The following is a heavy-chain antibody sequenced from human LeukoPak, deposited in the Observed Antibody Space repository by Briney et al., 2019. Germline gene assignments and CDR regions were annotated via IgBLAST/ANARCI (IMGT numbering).Heavy chain of an antibody. V-gene: IGHV3-23*01. CDR2: ISNSGGST. CDR1: GFTFNNYA. D-gene: IGHD3-9*01. J-gene: IGHJ4*02. Sequence: GGSLRLSCAASGFTFNNYAMSWVRQAPGKGLEWVSTISNSGGSTYYADSVKGRFTISRDNSRNTLSLQMNSLRAEDTDVYYCAKDSITYYDILTGYSDFDYWGQGTLVTVSS. CDR3: AKDSITYYDILTGYSDFDY.